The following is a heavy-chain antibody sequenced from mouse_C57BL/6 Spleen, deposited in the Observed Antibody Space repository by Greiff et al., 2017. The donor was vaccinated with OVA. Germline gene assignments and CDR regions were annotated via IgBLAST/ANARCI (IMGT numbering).Heavy chain of an antibody. CDR2: ISSGGSYT. D-gene: IGHD1-1*01. Sequence: EVQLQASGGDLVKPGGSLKLSCAASGFTFSSYGMSWVRQTPDKRLEWVATISSGGSYTYYPDSVKGRFTISRDNAKNTLYLQMSSLKSEDTARYYCARHVYYGSKENFDYWGQGTTLTVSS. J-gene: IGHJ2*01. V-gene: IGHV5-6*01. CDR1: GFTFSSYG. CDR3: ARHVYYGSKENFDY.